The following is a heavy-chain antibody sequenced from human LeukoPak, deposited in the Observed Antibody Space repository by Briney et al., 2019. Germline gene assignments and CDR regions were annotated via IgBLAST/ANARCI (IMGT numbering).Heavy chain of an antibody. D-gene: IGHD1-26*01. V-gene: IGHV3-9*01. CDR1: GFKFNDYA. CDR3: AKETKVGENLYYFDY. Sequence: GGSLRLSCVASGFKFNDYAMHWVRQAPGKGLEWVSGLSWHSGSIGYADSVKGRFIISRDNAKNSLYLEMNSLRPEDSALYYCAKETKVGENLYYFDYWGRGNLVTVSS. CDR2: LSWHSGSI. J-gene: IGHJ4*02.